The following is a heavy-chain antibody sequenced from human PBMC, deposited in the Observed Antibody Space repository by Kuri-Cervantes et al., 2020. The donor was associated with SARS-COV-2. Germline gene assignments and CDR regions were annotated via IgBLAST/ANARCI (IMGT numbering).Heavy chain of an antibody. Sequence: SETLSLTCTVSGGSISSYYWSWIRQPPGKGLEWIGYIYYSGSTNYNPSLKSRVTISVDTSKNQFSLKLSSVTAAGTAVYYRARVGGGGWFDPWGQGTLVTVSS. J-gene: IGHJ5*02. D-gene: IGHD3-16*01. CDR3: ARVGGGGWFDP. V-gene: IGHV4-59*12. CDR1: GGSISSYY. CDR2: IYYSGST.